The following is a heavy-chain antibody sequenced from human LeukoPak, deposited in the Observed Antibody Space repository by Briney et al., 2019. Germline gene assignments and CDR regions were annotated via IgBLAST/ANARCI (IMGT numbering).Heavy chain of an antibody. D-gene: IGHD5-12*01. J-gene: IGHJ5*02. CDR3: ARGRTVEMATMTWFDP. CDR2: INHSGST. V-gene: IGHV4-34*01. CDR1: GGSFSGYY. Sequence: SETLSLTCAVYGGSFSGYYWSWIRQPPGKGLEWIGEINHSGSTNYNSSLKSRVTISVDTSKNQFSLKLSSVTAADTAVYYCARGRTVEMATMTWFDPWGQGTLVTVSS.